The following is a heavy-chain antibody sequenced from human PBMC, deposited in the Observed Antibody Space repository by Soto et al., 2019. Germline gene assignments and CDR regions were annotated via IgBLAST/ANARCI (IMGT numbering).Heavy chain of an antibody. V-gene: IGHV6-1*01. J-gene: IGHJ6*02. CDR1: GDSVSSNSAA. CDR3: ARRDCSGGGRGIDV. Sequence: SQTLSLTCAISGDSVSSNSAAWNWIRQSPSRGLEWLGRTYYRSKWYNDYAVSVKSRITINPDTSKNQFSLQLNSVTPEDTAVYYWARRDCSGGGRGIDVWGQGTLVTVSS. D-gene: IGHD2-15*01. CDR2: TYYRSKWYN.